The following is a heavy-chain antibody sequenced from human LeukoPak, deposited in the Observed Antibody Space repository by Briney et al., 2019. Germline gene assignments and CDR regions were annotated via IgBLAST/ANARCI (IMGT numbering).Heavy chain of an antibody. CDR2: IYYSGST. J-gene: IGHJ3*02. V-gene: IGHV4-39*01. Sequence: PSETLSLTCTVSGGSISSSTYYWGWIRQPPGRGLEWIGSIYYSGSTYYNPSLKSRVTISVDTSKNQFSLKLSSVTAADTAMYFCARRTVKTAFDIWGQGTMVTVSS. CDR1: GGSISSSTYY. CDR3: ARRTVKTAFDI. D-gene: IGHD4-11*01.